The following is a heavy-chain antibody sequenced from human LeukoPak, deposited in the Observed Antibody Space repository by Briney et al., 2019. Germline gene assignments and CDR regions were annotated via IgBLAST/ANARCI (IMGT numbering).Heavy chain of an antibody. Sequence: GGSLRLSCAASGFTFSSYGMRWVRQAPGKGLEWVAVISYDGSNKYYADSVKGRFTISRDNSKNTLYLQMNSLRAEDTAVYYCAKGRVGATSPYFDYWGQGTLVTVSS. CDR3: AKGRVGATSPYFDY. V-gene: IGHV3-30*18. CDR2: ISYDGSNK. J-gene: IGHJ4*02. D-gene: IGHD1-26*01. CDR1: GFTFSSYG.